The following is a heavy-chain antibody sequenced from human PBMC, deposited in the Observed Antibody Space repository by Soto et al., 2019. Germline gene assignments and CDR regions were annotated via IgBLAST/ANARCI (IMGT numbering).Heavy chain of an antibody. V-gene: IGHV3-7*01. CDR2: IKQDGSEK. J-gene: IGHJ4*02. Sequence: GGSLRLSCAASGFTFSSYWMSWVRQAPGKGLEWVANIKQDGSEKYYVDSVKGRFTISRDNAKNSLYLQMSSLRAEDTAVYYCARVPRAWYYDSSGYYGYWGQGTLVTVSS. CDR3: ARVPRAWYYDSSGYYGY. CDR1: GFTFSSYW. D-gene: IGHD3-22*01.